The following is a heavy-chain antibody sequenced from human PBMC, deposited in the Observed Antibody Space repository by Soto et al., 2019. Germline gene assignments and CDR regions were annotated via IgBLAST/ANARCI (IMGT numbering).Heavy chain of an antibody. CDR3: AKVIRADSTSSNFYYYSAMDV. CDR1: GFSFSAYG. D-gene: IGHD6-6*01. Sequence: QVQMVESGGGVVQPGRSLRLSCAASGFSFSAYGLHWVRQAPGKGLERLAVISNDGRNTYYADSVKGRFTISRDNSKDTLFLQMNSLRGEDTAIYYCAKVIRADSTSSNFYYYSAMDVWGQGTTVTVSS. V-gene: IGHV3-30*18. J-gene: IGHJ6*02. CDR2: ISNDGRNT.